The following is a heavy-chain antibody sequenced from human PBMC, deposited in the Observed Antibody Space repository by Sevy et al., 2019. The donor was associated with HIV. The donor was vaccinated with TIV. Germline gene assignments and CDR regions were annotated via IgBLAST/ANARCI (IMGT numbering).Heavy chain of an antibody. D-gene: IGHD6-19*01. Sequence: ASVKVSCKASGYTFTGYYMHWVRQAPGQGLEWMGWINPNSGGTNYAQKFQGWVTMTRDTSISTAYMELSRLRSDDTAVYYRARDRSPYSSGLVAFDIWGQRTMVTVSS. CDR2: INPNSGGT. V-gene: IGHV1-2*04. CDR1: GYTFTGYY. CDR3: ARDRSPYSSGLVAFDI. J-gene: IGHJ3*02.